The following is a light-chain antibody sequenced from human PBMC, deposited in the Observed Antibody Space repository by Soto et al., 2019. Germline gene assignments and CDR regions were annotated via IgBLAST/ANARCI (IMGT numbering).Light chain of an antibody. J-gene: IGKJ1*01. Sequence: IQMTQSPSSLSASVGDRVTITFLASQGIRNDLDWFQQKPGKAPKLLIYAASSLQSGVPSRFSGSGSGTDFTLTISSLQPQDFATYYCQQSYSSPPTFGQGTKVDIK. V-gene: IGKV1-39*01. CDR3: QQSYSSPPT. CDR1: QGIRND. CDR2: AAS.